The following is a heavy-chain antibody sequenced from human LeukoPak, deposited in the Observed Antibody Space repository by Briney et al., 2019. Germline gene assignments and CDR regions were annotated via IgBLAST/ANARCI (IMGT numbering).Heavy chain of an antibody. V-gene: IGHV3-7*01. CDR1: GFTFSSYW. CDR3: ATMRGGYEGYFDY. D-gene: IGHD3-16*01. CDR2: IKKDGSEK. J-gene: IGHJ4*02. Sequence: PGGSLRLSCAASGFTFSSYWMSWVRQAPGKGLEWVAIIKKDGSEKYYVDFVKGRLTISRDNAKTSLYLQMSSLRAEDTAVYYCATMRGGYEGYFDYWGQGTLVTVSS.